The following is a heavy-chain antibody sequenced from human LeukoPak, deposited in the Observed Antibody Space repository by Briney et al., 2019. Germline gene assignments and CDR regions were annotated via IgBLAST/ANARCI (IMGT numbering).Heavy chain of an antibody. CDR2: IKQDGSEK. D-gene: IGHD3-10*01. J-gene: IGHJ4*02. V-gene: IGHV3-7*01. Sequence: GGSLRLSCAASGFTFSRYWMSWVRQAPGKGLEWVANIKQDGSEKYYVDSVKGRFTISTDNTKNSLYLQMNSLRAEDTAVYYCARGRTGIMVRGAIWFDYWGQGTLVTVSS. CDR3: ARGRTGIMVRGAIWFDY. CDR1: GFTFSRYW.